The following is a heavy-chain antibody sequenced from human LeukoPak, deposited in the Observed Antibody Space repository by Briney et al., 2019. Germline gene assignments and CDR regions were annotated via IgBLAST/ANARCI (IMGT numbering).Heavy chain of an antibody. J-gene: IGHJ4*02. D-gene: IGHD1-26*01. CDR3: ARDMIGVGATTFFDY. CDR2: IYTSGST. Sequence: PSETLSLTCTVSGGSISGYYWSWIRQPAGKGLEWIGRIYTSGSTNYNPSLKSRVTMSVDTSKNQFSLKLSSVTAADTAVYYCARDMIGVGATTFFDYWGQGTLVTVSS. V-gene: IGHV4-4*07. CDR1: GGSISGYY.